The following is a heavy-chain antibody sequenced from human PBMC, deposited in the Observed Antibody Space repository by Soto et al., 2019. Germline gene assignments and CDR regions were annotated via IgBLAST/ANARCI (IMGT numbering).Heavy chain of an antibody. Sequence: QITLRESGPTRVKPTQTLTLTCTFSGFSLSARPAAVGWIRQPPGKALERLALIYWDDDKRYSPSLMSRLTITKDPSKNQVVLTMTNMDPLDTAIYYCVHRAGIDGNWNGGYFDYWGQGALVTISS. CDR3: VHRAGIDGNWNGGYFDY. D-gene: IGHD1-1*01. J-gene: IGHJ4*02. CDR1: GFSLSARPAA. V-gene: IGHV2-5*02. CDR2: IYWDDDK.